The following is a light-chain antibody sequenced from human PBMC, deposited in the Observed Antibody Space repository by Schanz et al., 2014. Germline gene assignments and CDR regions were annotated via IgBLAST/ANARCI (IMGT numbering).Light chain of an antibody. CDR3: QQYNSYLWT. CDR1: QDISNY. CDR2: DAS. Sequence: DIQMTQSPSSLSASVGARVTITCQASQDISNYLNWYQQKPGKAPKLLIYDASNLETGVPSTFSGSGSGTDFTFTISSLQPDDFATYYCQQYNSYLWTFGQGTKVEIK. V-gene: IGKV1-33*01. J-gene: IGKJ1*01.